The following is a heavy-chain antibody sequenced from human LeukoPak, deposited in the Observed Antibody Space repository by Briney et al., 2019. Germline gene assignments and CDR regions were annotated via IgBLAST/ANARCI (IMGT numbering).Heavy chain of an antibody. J-gene: IGHJ5*02. V-gene: IGHV4-31*03. CDR1: GGSISSGGYY. CDR3: ARGRYIVVVPAALNWFDP. CDR2: IYYSGIT. Sequence: PSQTLSLTCTVSGGSISSGGYYWSWIRQHPGKGLEWIGYIYYSGITYYNPSLKSRVTISVDTSKNQFSLKLSSVTAADAAVYYCARGRYIVVVPAALNWFDPWGQGTLVTVSS. D-gene: IGHD2-2*01.